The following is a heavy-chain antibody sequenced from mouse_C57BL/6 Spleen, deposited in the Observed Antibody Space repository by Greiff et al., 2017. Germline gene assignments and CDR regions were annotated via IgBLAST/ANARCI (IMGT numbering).Heavy chain of an antibody. Sequence: EVHLVESGGGLVKPGGSLKLSCAASGFTFSDYGMHWVRQAPEKGLEWVAYISSGSSTIYYADTVKGRFTISRDNAKNTLFLQMTSLRSEDTAMYYCARPGYSYWYFDVWGTGTTVTVSS. V-gene: IGHV5-17*01. CDR1: GFTFSDYG. J-gene: IGHJ1*03. CDR2: ISSGSSTI. D-gene: IGHD2-3*01. CDR3: ARPGYSYWYFDV.